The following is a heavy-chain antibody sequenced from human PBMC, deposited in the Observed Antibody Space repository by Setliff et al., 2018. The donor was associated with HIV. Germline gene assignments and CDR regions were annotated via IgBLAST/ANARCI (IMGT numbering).Heavy chain of an antibody. V-gene: IGHV3-49*04. CDR1: GFAFGDFP. D-gene: IGHD5-18*01. J-gene: IGHJ3*02. Sequence: PGGSLRLSCTASGFAFGDFPMSWVRQAPGKGLEWVGFIRSQDYGGSTEYAASVKGRFAISRDDSKSIAYLQMNSLKTEDTAVYYCTRDKGYAFDIWGQGTMVTVSS. CDR3: TRDKGYAFDI. CDR2: IRSQDYGGST.